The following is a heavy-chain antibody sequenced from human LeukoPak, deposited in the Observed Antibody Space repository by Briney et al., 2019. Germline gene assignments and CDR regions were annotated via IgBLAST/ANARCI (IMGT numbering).Heavy chain of an antibody. CDR3: ATNEVSDYYGSGSYYPFDY. D-gene: IGHD3-10*01. J-gene: IGHJ4*02. CDR2: ISYDGSNK. V-gene: IGHV3-30-3*01. CDR1: GFTFSSYA. Sequence: GGSLRLSCAASGFTFSSYAMHWVRQAPGKGLEWVAVISYDGSNKYYADSVKGRFTISRDNSKNTLYLQMNRLRAEDTAVYYCATNEVSDYYGSGSYYPFDYWGQGTLVTVSS.